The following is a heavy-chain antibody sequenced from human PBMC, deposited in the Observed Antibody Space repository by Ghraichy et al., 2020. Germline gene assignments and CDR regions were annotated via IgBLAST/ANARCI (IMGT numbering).Heavy chain of an antibody. J-gene: IGHJ3*02. CDR3: ARAKVYDDSVNDAFDI. CDR2: IGVDESRT. D-gene: IGHD3-22*01. CDR1: GFTFSSYW. Sequence: GGSLRLSCAASGFTFSSYWMHWVRQVPGKGLVWVSRIGVDESRTNYVDSVKGRFIISRDNAKNTLYLQMNSLRAEDTAVYFCARAKVYDDSVNDAFDIWGQGTMVTVSS. V-gene: IGHV3-74*01.